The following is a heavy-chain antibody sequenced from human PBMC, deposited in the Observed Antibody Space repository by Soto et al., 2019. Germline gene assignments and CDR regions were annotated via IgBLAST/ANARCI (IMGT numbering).Heavy chain of an antibody. CDR3: ALSPFSGTSYYYYGMDV. CDR2: FDPEDGET. D-gene: IGHD1-26*01. V-gene: IGHV1-24*01. Sequence: ASVNVSCKVSGYTLTELSMHWVRQAPGKGLEWMGGFDPEDGETIYEQKFQGRVTMTEDTSTDTAYTELSSLRSEDTAVYYCALSPFSGTSYYYYGMDVRGQGTTVTVSS. J-gene: IGHJ6*02. CDR1: GYTLTELS.